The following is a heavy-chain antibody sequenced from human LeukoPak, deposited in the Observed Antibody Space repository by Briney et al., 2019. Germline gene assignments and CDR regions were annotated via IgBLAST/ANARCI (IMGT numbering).Heavy chain of an antibody. Sequence: GGSLRLSCAASGFTFSSYAMSWVRQAPGKGLVWVSAISGSGGSTYYADSVKGRSTISRDNSKNTLYLQMNSLRAEDTAVYYCAKEEIMITFGGVIVGDAFDIWGQGTMVTVSS. CDR1: GFTFSSYA. CDR3: AKEEIMITFGGVIVGDAFDI. CDR2: ISGSGGST. V-gene: IGHV3-23*01. J-gene: IGHJ3*02. D-gene: IGHD3-16*02.